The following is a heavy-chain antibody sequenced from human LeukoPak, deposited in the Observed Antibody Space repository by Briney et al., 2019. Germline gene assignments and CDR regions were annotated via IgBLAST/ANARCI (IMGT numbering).Heavy chain of an antibody. V-gene: IGHV1-69*13. Sequence: GASVKVSCKASGGTFSSYATSWVRQAPGQGLVWMGGIIPIFGTANYAQKFQGRVTITADESTSTAYMELSSLRSEDTAVYYCARTTTPIVVVVAATFYDAFDIWGQGTMVTVSS. CDR2: IIPIFGTA. CDR3: ARTTTPIVVVVAATFYDAFDI. CDR1: GGTFSSYA. D-gene: IGHD2-15*01. J-gene: IGHJ3*02.